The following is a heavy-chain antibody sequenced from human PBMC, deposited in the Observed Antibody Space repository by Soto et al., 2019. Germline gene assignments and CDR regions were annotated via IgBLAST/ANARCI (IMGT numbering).Heavy chain of an antibody. CDR3: AKDRVVVPAAKGVVFDY. CDR2: ISWNSGSI. V-gene: IGHV3-9*01. D-gene: IGHD2-2*01. J-gene: IGHJ4*02. Sequence: EVQLVESGGGLVQPGRSLRLSCAASGFTFDDYAMHWVRQAPGKGLEWVSGISWNSGSIGYADSVKGRFTISRDNAKNSLYLQMNSLRAEDTALYYCAKDRVVVPAAKGVVFDYWGQGTLVTVSS. CDR1: GFTFDDYA.